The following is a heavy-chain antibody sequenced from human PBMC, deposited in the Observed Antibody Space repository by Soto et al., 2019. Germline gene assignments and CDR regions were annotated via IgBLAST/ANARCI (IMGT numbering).Heavy chain of an antibody. CDR2: ISGSGFKK. D-gene: IGHD1-26*01. CDR1: GFIFENFG. J-gene: IGHJ5*02. V-gene: IGHV3-23*01. Sequence: GGSLRRSCAASGFIFENFGMSWGRQAPGKGLEWISSISGSGFKKYYADSVKGRFTISRDNSKSTVYLELNNLSAEDTAVYHCAKNQGVELVPLATVDWFDPWGQGSVVTVSS. CDR3: AKNQGVELVPLATVDWFDP.